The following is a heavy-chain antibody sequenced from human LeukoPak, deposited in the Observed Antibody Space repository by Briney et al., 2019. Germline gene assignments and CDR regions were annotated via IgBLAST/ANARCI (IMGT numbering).Heavy chain of an antibody. V-gene: IGHV1-2*02. CDR1: GFTFTDYY. Sequence: PGASVKVSCKASGFTFTDYYMHWVRLAPGQGLEWMGYINPHSGVTSFPQKFRGRVTLTTDTSISAAYMELSSLISDDTAMYYCVIEGITKAFDLSGQGALVTVSS. CDR2: INPHSGVT. D-gene: IGHD1-14*01. CDR3: VIEGITKAFDL. J-gene: IGHJ4*02.